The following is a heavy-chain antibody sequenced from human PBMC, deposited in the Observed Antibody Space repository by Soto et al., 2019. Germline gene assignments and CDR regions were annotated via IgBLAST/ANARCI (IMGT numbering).Heavy chain of an antibody. CDR1: GFTFGSYA. D-gene: IGHD2-2*01. Sequence: EVQLVESGGGSVQPGRSLRLSCAASGFTFGSYAMHWVRQAPGRGLEWVSGLNWNGGSIGYADSVKGRFTISRDNAKNSLYLQMNSLRTEDTAFYYCAKIRGYLLPAAEGGFDSWGQGTLVTVSS. CDR3: AKIRGYLLPAAEGGFDS. CDR2: LNWNGGSI. J-gene: IGHJ4*02. V-gene: IGHV3-9*01.